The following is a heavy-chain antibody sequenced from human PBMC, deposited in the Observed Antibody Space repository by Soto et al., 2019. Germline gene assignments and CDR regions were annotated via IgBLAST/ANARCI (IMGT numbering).Heavy chain of an antibody. CDR3: ARRRKGGEYYFDY. J-gene: IGHJ4*02. CDR1: GFTFSSYA. Sequence: QVQLVESGGGVVQPGRSLRLSCEVSGFTFSSYAMHWVRQAPGKGLEWVAIISYDATNKYYADSVKGRFTISRDNSKNTLYLQMTSLRAEDTAVYYCARRRKGGEYYFDYWGQGTLVTVSS. CDR2: ISYDATNK. D-gene: IGHD3-16*01. V-gene: IGHV3-30-3*01.